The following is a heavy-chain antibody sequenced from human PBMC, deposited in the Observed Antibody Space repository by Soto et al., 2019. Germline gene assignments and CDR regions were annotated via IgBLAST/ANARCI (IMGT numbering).Heavy chain of an antibody. D-gene: IGHD1-26*01. CDR1: GFTFSSYA. J-gene: IGHJ4*02. Sequence: PGGSLRLSCAASGFTFSSYAMSWVRQAPGKGLEWVSGISGSGGSTYYADSVKGRFTISRDNSKNTLYLQMNSLRAEDTAVYYCEKGHYSGNYRYFDYWGQGTLVTVSS. V-gene: IGHV3-23*01. CDR2: ISGSGGST. CDR3: EKGHYSGNYRYFDY.